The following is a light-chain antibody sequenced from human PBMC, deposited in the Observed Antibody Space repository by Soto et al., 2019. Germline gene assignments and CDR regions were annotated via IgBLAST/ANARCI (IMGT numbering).Light chain of an antibody. CDR2: KAS. CDR3: QQYNDNWT. J-gene: IGKJ1*01. V-gene: IGKV1-5*03. Sequence: DIQMTQSPSTLSASVGDRVTITCRASQSISSWLAWYQQKPGTAPKLLIYKASTLQSGVPSRFSGSGSGTEFTLTISSLQPDDSATYXCQQYNDNWTFGQGTKVEIK. CDR1: QSISSW.